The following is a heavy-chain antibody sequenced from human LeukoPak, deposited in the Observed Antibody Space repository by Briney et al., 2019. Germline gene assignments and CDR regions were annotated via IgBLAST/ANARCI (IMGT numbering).Heavy chain of an antibody. CDR3: ARGTNRYAGNFDH. D-gene: IGHD4-23*01. V-gene: IGHV4-59*01. CDR1: GGSFSGYY. J-gene: IGHJ4*02. CDR2: IYYSGST. Sequence: SETLSLTCAVYGGSFSGYYWSWIRQPPGKGLEWIGYIYYSGSTNNNPSLKSRVTVSVDTSKNQFSLKLTSVTAADTAVYYCARGTNRYAGNFDHWGQGTLVTVSS.